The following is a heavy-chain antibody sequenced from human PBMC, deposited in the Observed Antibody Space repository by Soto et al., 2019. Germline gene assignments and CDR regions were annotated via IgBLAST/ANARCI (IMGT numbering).Heavy chain of an antibody. CDR2: ISPYSGNT. J-gene: IGHJ6*02. Sequence: QVQLVQSGDEVKKPGASVKVSCKASGYIFVNYGIAWVRQAPVQGLEWMGWISPYSGNTHYAGRVQGRLTMTTDTSTSPAYMDLGSLTSDDTDVYYCAMVDNYVTPTPQDVWGQGTTVIVSS. V-gene: IGHV1-18*01. CDR1: GYIFVNYG. D-gene: IGHD3-16*01. CDR3: AMVDNYVTPTPQDV.